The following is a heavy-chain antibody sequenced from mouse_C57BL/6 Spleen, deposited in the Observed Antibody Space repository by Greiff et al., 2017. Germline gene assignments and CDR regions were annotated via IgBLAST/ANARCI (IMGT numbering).Heavy chain of an antibody. CDR2: ISSGGSYT. CDR1: GFTFSSYG. V-gene: IGHV5-6*01. D-gene: IGHD2-3*01. CDR3: ASLYDPYYFDY. Sequence: EVKVVESGGDLVKPGGSLKLSCAASGFTFSSYGMSWVRQTPDKRLEWVATISSGGSYTYYPDSVKGRFTISRDNAKNTLYLQMSSLKSEDTAMYYCASLYDPYYFDYWGQGTTLTVSS. J-gene: IGHJ2*01.